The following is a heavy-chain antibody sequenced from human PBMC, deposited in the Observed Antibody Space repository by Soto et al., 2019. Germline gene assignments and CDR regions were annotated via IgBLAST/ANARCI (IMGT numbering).Heavy chain of an antibody. CDR2: IYSGGST. J-gene: IGHJ4*02. V-gene: IGHV3-66*01. CDR3: AIQLRYFDWSTPPHFDY. CDR1: GFTVSSNY. D-gene: IGHD3-9*01. Sequence: GGSLRLSCAASGFTVSSNYMSWVRQAPGKGLEWVSVIYSGGSTYYADSVKGRFTISRDNSKNTLYLQMNSLRAEDTAVYYCAIQLRYFDWSTPPHFDYWGQGTLVTVSS.